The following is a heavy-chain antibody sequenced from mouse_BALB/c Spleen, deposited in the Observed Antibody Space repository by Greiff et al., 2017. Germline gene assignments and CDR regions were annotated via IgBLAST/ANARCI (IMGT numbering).Heavy chain of an antibody. D-gene: IGHD2-4*01. J-gene: IGHJ4*01. V-gene: IGHV14-3*02. CDR3: ARSPITTFAMDY. CDR2: IDPANGNT. CDR1: GFNIKDTY. Sequence: VQLQQSGAELVKPGASVKLSCTASGFNIKDTYMHWVKQRPEQGLEWIGRIDPANGNTKYDPKFQGKATITADTSSNTAYLQLSSLTSEDTAVYYCARSPITTFAMDYWGQGTSVTVSS.